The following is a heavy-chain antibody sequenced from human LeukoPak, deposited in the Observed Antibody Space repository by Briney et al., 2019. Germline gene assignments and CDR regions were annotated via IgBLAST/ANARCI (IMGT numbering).Heavy chain of an antibody. CDR3: LRNFLLVFLFLDY. D-gene: IGHD1-14*01. Sequence: GGSLRLSCAASGFTFSSKAMSWVRQAPGKGLEWVSVISGSGGSTYYADSVKGRFTISRDNSKNTLYLQMNSLRAEDTAVYYWLRNFLLVFLFLDYLGQGTLVNGSS. CDR1: GFTFSSKA. CDR2: ISGSGGST. V-gene: IGHV3-23*01. J-gene: IGHJ4*02.